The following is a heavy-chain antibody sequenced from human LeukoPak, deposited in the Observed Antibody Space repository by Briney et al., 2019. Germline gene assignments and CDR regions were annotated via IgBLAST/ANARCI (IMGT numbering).Heavy chain of an antibody. Sequence: PSETLSLTCTVSGDSISSGIYFWSWIRQPAGKGLEWIGRIYSSGTTNYGPSLKSRVTISVDTSKNQFSLRLSSVTAADTAVYYCAKMDPTDWFDPWGQGTLVTVSS. CDR1: GDSISSGIYF. J-gene: IGHJ5*02. CDR3: AKMDPTDWFDP. D-gene: IGHD4-11*01. CDR2: IYSSGTT. V-gene: IGHV4-61*02.